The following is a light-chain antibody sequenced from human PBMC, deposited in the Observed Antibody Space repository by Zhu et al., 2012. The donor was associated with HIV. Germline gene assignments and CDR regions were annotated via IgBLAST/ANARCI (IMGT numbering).Light chain of an antibody. CDR1: QRISGTY. CDR3: QQRNSNWFT. V-gene: IGKV3-11*01. Sequence: EIVLTQSPGTLSLSPGERAALSCRTSQRISGTYLAWYQQKPGQAPRLLMYDASNRATGISARFSGSGSGTDFTLTISSLEPEDFAVYYCQQRNSNWFTFGGGTKVEIK. CDR2: DAS. J-gene: IGKJ4*01.